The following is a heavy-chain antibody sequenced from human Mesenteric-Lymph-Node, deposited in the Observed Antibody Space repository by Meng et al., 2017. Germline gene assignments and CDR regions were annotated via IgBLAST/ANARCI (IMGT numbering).Heavy chain of an antibody. V-gene: IGHV4-4*02. CDR1: GGSSSSSNW. CDR2: IYHSGIT. Sequence: QVLLQESGPALVKPSGTLSLTCAVSGGSSSSSNWWSWVRQPPGKGLEWIGKIYHSGITIYNPSLKSRVTMSVDNSKNQFSLKLNSMTAADTAVYYCARDPTGGEDHQRVWGQGTLVTVSS. J-gene: IGHJ4*02. D-gene: IGHD1-14*01. CDR3: ARDPTGGEDHQRV.